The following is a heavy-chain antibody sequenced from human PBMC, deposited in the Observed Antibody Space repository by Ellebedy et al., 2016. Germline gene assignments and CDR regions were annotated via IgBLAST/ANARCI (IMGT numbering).Heavy chain of an antibody. CDR2: ISYDGSNK. D-gene: IGHD4-17*01. CDR3: ARGDYGDYANWFDP. Sequence: GGSLRLXCAASGFTFSSYGMHWVRQAPGKGLEWVAVISYDGSNKYYADSVKGRFTISRDNSKNSLYLQMNSLRAEDTAVYYCARGDYGDYANWFDPWGQGTLVTVSS. V-gene: IGHV3-30*03. J-gene: IGHJ5*02. CDR1: GFTFSSYG.